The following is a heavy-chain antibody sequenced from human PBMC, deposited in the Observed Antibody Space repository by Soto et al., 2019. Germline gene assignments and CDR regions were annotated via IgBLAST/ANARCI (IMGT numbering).Heavy chain of an antibody. D-gene: IGHD2-15*01. Sequence: QVQLQESGPGLVKPSETLSLTCTVSGGSISSYYWSWIRQPPGKGLEWIGYIYYSGSTNYNPSLKRRVTISADTSKNQLSLKLSSVTAADTAVYYCARRLLSGWFDPWGQGTLVTVSS. CDR3: ARRLLSGWFDP. J-gene: IGHJ5*02. CDR2: IYYSGST. V-gene: IGHV4-59*08. CDR1: GGSISSYY.